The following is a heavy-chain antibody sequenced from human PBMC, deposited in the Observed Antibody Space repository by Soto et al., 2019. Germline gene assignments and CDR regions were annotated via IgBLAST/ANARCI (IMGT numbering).Heavy chain of an antibody. CDR1: GFTFSSYA. CDR3: AKYSSGWYHPFDY. V-gene: IGHV3-23*01. J-gene: IGHJ4*02. Sequence: EVQLLESGGGLVQPGGSLRLSCAASGFTFSSYAMSWVCQAPGKGLAWVSANSGSGGSTYYADSVKGRFTISRDNSKNTLYLQMNSLIAEDTAVYYCAKYSSGWYHPFDYGGQGTMVTVS. D-gene: IGHD6-19*01. CDR2: NSGSGGST.